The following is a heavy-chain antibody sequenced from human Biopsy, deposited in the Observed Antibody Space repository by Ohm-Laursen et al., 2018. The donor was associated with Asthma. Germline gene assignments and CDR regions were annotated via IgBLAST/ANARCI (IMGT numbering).Heavy chain of an antibody. V-gene: IGHV7-4-1*02. J-gene: IGHJ6*02. Sequence: SSVKVSCKVSGYIFTSHAMNWVRQAPGQGLEWMGRINTNTGNPTYAQGFTGRFVFSLDTSVSTAYLQISSLKADDTAVYYCARGLLGMDVWGQGTTVTVSS. CDR2: INTNTGNP. D-gene: IGHD2-15*01. CDR1: GYIFTSHA. CDR3: ARGLLGMDV.